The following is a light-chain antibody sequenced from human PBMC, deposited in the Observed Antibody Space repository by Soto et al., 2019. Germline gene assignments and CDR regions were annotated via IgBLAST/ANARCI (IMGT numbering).Light chain of an antibody. CDR1: SGSVSVSNY. CDR2: STN. Sequence: QAVVTQEPSFSVSPGGTVTLTCGLSSGSVSVSNYPSWYQQTPGQAPRTLTYSTNIRSSGVPDRFSGSILGNKAALTITGAHTDDESDYSCVLYLGTGIWVFGGGTKLTVL. CDR3: VLYLGTGIWV. V-gene: IGLV8-61*01. J-gene: IGLJ3*02.